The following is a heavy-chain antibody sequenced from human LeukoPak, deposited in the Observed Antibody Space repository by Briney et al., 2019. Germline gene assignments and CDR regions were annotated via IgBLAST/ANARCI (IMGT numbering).Heavy chain of an antibody. CDR3: ARMHRYGRC. Sequence: GGSLRLSCAASGFTFSRYGLHWVRQAPGKGLEWVAFIRDDGSTRYYADSVKGRFTVSRDNSKYTLYLQMDSLRAEDTAVYYCARMHRYGRCWGQGTLVTVSS. V-gene: IGHV3-30*02. CDR2: IRDDGSTR. CDR1: GFTFSRYG. J-gene: IGHJ4*02. D-gene: IGHD5-18*01.